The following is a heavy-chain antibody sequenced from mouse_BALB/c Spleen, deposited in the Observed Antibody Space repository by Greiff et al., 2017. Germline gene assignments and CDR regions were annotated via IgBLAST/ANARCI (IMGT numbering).Heavy chain of an antibody. CDR3: AREVIYYGNSRYFDV. Sequence: EVQVVESGGGLVQPGGSRKLSCAASGFTFSSFGMHWVRQAPEKGLEWVAYISSGSSTIYYADTVKGRFTISRDNPKNTLFLQMTSLRSEDTAMYYCAREVIYYGNSRYFDVWGAGTTVTVSS. V-gene: IGHV5-17*02. CDR2: ISSGSSTI. J-gene: IGHJ1*01. CDR1: GFTFSSFG. D-gene: IGHD2-1*01.